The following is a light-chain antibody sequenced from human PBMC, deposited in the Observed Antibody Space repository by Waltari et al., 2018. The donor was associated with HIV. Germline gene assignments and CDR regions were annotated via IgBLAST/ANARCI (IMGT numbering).Light chain of an antibody. J-gene: IGLJ3*02. CDR1: APNRVGNP. CDR2: NYD. CDR3: ATWDDGLSGWV. Sequence: QSVVTQPPSASGTPGQRVPTSCSGTAPNRVGNPVNWYQHLPQTAPKLLIYNYDERPSGVPDRFSASKTGTSASLDISGLQSEDEADYYCATWDDGLSGWVFGGGTKLTVL. V-gene: IGLV1-44*01.